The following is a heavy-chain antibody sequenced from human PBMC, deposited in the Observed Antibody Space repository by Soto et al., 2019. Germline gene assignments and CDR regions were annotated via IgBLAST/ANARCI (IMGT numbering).Heavy chain of an antibody. D-gene: IGHD1-26*01. J-gene: IGHJ6*02. CDR1: GGSVSSGSYY. Sequence: SETLSLTCTVSGGSVSSGSYYWSWIRQPPGKGLEWIGYIYYSGSTNYNPSLKSRVTISVDTSKNQFSLKLSSVTAADTAVYYCARDRIVGATNYYYYGMDVWGQGTTVTVSS. V-gene: IGHV4-61*01. CDR3: ARDRIVGATNYYYYGMDV. CDR2: IYYSGST.